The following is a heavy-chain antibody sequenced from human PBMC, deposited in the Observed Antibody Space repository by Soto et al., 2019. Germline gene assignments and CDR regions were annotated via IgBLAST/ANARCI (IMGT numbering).Heavy chain of an antibody. CDR2: INYDGYS. D-gene: IGHD3-10*01. V-gene: IGHV4-59*08. CDR3: ASHGFGPLHALVDV. J-gene: IGHJ6*02. Sequence: QMQLQESGPGLVKPSETLSLTCTVSGGSITNYYCSWFRQPPGKGLEWIGYINYDGYSAYNLSLKRRVTLSMDASKSQFSLMLESVTATDTDVYYCASHGFGPLHALVDVWRPGVTVIVPS. CDR1: GGSITNYY.